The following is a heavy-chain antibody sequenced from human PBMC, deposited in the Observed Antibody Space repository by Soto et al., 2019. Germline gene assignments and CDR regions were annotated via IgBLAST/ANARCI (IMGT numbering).Heavy chain of an antibody. CDR2: ISGSGGST. Sequence: GGSLRLSCAASGFTFSNHAMSWIRQAQGKGLEWVSAISGSGGSTYYADSVKGRFTISRDNSKNTLYLQMNSLRAEDTAVYYCAKDLNSYYDILTGYHEGFDYWGQGTLVTVSS. V-gene: IGHV3-23*01. CDR3: AKDLNSYYDILTGYHEGFDY. D-gene: IGHD3-9*01. CDR1: GFTFSNHA. J-gene: IGHJ4*02.